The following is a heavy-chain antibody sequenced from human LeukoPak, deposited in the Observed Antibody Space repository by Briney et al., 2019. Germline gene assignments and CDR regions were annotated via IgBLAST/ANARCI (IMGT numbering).Heavy chain of an antibody. Sequence: ASVKVSCKASGYTFTGYYMHWVRQAPGQGLEWMGWIHPTGGGTTYAQKFQGRVTMTRDTSVSTAYMELTRLTSDDTAVYYCARDRTALVVVPATYNWFDPWGQGTLVTVSP. J-gene: IGHJ5*02. CDR3: ARDRTALVVVPATYNWFDP. CDR1: GYTFTGYY. D-gene: IGHD2-15*01. V-gene: IGHV1-2*02. CDR2: IHPTGGGT.